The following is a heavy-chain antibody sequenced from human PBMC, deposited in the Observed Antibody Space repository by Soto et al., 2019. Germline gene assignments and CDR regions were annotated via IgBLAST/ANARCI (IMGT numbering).Heavy chain of an antibody. CDR2: ISGSGGST. CDR1: GFTFSSYA. J-gene: IGHJ4*02. CDR3: AKRLLEWLLYDY. Sequence: EVQLLESGGGLVQPGGSLRLSCAASGFTFSSYAMSWVRQAPGKGLEWVSAISGSGGSTYYADSVKGRFTISRDNSKNTLCLQMNSLRAEDTAVYYCAKRLLEWLLYDYWGQGTLVTVSS. D-gene: IGHD3-3*01. V-gene: IGHV3-23*01.